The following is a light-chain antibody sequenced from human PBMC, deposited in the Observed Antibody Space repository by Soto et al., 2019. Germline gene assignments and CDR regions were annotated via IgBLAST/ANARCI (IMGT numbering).Light chain of an antibody. CDR1: QSIRTW. J-gene: IGKJ1*01. CDR3: QQYNTYSPWT. CDR2: EAS. Sequence: DIQMTQSPSTLSASVGDRVTITCRASQSIRTWLAWYQQKPGKAPKLLIYEASNLESGVPPRFSGSGSGAQFTLTISSLQPEDLATYYCQQYNTYSPWTFGQGTRVEIK. V-gene: IGKV1-5*03.